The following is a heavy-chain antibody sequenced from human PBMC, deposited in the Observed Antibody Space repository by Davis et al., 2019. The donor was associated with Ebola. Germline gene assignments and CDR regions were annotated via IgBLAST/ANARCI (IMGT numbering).Heavy chain of an antibody. J-gene: IGHJ3*02. V-gene: IGHV3-23*01. Sequence: PGGSLRLSCAASGFTFSNYAMSWVRQVPGKGLEWVSGISDGGSGTSYADSVKGRFTISRDNSKNTLYLQMNSLRAEDTAVYYCAKAQECSSTTCYAFDIWGQGTMVTVSS. CDR1: GFTFSNYA. CDR2: ISDGGSGT. D-gene: IGHD2-2*01. CDR3: AKAQECSSTTCYAFDI.